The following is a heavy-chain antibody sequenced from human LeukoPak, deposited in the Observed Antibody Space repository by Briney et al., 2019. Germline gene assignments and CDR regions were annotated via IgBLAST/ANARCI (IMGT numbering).Heavy chain of an antibody. D-gene: IGHD3-10*01. CDR1: GYTFTGYY. CDR2: IDPNSGGT. J-gene: IGHJ2*01. Sequence: ASVKVSCKASGYTFTGYYMHWVRQAPAQGLEWMGWIDPNSGGTNYAKNFQGRVTMTRDTFITTAYMELSGLRSDDTAVYYCARGVGSGWYFDLWGRGTLVTVSS. V-gene: IGHV1-2*02. CDR3: ARGVGSGWYFDL.